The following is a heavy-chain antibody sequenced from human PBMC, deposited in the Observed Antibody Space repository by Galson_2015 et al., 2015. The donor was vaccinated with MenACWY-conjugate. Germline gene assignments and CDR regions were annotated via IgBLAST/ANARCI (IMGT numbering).Heavy chain of an antibody. CDR1: GFSLSTSGVG. CDR2: IYWDDDK. D-gene: IGHD2-15*01. J-gene: IGHJ4*02. Sequence: PALVKPTQTLTLTCTFSGFSLSTSGVGVGWIRQPPGKALEWLALIYWDDDKRYSPSLRSRLTITKNTSKNHVVLTMTNMDPVDTATYYCSRTGATPGDYWGQGTLVTVSS. V-gene: IGHV2-5*02. CDR3: SRTGATPGDY.